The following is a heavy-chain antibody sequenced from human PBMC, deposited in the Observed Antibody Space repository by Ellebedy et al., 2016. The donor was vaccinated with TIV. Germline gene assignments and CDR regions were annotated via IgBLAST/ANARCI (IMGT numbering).Heavy chain of an antibody. CDR1: GLTFSRYG. V-gene: IGHV3-30*03. Sequence: GGSLRLSCVASGLTFSRYGMHWVRQIPGRGLEWVAVISYDGRDKYYVDSVKGRFSISRDNSKNTLYLQMNSLRAEDTAVYYCARDPGDYCLDFWGQGTLVTVSS. J-gene: IGHJ4*02. CDR2: ISYDGRDK. CDR3: ARDPGDYCLDF. D-gene: IGHD4-17*01.